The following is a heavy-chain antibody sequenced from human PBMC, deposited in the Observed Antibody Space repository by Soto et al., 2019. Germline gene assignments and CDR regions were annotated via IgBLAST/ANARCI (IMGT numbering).Heavy chain of an antibody. J-gene: IGHJ3*02. V-gene: IGHV3-20*04. CDR2: INWNGGST. Sequence: GGSLRLSCAASGFTFDDYGMSWVRQAPGKGLEWVSGINWNGGSTGYADSVKGRFTISRDNAKNSLYLQMNSLRAEDTALYYCARDRESSRHDDDAFDIWGQGTMVTVSS. D-gene: IGHD3-3*01. CDR3: ARDRESSRHDDDAFDI. CDR1: GFTFDDYG.